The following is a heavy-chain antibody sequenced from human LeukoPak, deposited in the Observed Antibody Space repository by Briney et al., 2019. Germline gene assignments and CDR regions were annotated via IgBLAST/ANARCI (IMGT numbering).Heavy chain of an antibody. CDR3: ARQGARFGELLSFYAMDV. J-gene: IGHJ6*02. CDR1: GGSISSYP. CDR2: IYYSGST. D-gene: IGHD3-10*01. V-gene: IGHV4-59*08. Sequence: SETLSLTCTVSGGSISSYPWNWIRQPPGKGLEWIGNIYYSGSTNYNPSLKSRVTISPDTSKNQSSLRLSSVTAVDTAVYYCARQGARFGELLSFYAMDVWGQGTTVTVSS.